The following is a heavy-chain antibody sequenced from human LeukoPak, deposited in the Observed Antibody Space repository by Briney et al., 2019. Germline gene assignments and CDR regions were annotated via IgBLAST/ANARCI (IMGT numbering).Heavy chain of an antibody. J-gene: IGHJ3*02. D-gene: IGHD2-2*01. CDR1: GYTFTSYY. V-gene: IGHV1-46*01. CDR3: ARDPHCSSTSCYYAFDI. Sequence: ASVKVSCKASGYTFTSYYMHWVRQAPGQGLEWMGIINPSGGSTSYAQKFQGRVTMTRDMSTSTAYMELSSLRSEDTAVYYCARDPHCSSTSCYYAFDIWGQGTMVTVSS. CDR2: INPSGGST.